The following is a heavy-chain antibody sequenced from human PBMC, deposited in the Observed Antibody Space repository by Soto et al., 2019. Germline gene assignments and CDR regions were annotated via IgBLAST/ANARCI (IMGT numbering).Heavy chain of an antibody. CDR3: ARDRGYDAHDYYYNAMDV. J-gene: IGHJ6*02. Sequence: LRLSCVASGFTFRTYTMNWVRQAPGKGLEWVSGIRGFSPYTFYAESAKGRFTISRDNAKNSLYLQMNSLGVEDTAVYYCARDRGYDAHDYYYNAMDVWGQGTTVTVSS. V-gene: IGHV3-21*01. D-gene: IGHD2-15*01. CDR2: IRGFSPYT. CDR1: GFTFRTYT.